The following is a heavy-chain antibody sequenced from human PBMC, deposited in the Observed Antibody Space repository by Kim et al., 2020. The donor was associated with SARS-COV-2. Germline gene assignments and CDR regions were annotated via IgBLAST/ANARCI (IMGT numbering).Heavy chain of an antibody. CDR2: INHSGST. CDR1: GGSFSGYY. V-gene: IGHV4-34*01. J-gene: IGHJ6*02. D-gene: IGHD4-17*01. Sequence: SETLSLTCAVYGGSFSGYYWSWIRQPPGKGLEWIGEINHSGSTNYNPSLKSRVTISVDTSKNQFSLKLSSVTAADTAVYYCARGDTVTTLFADYYYGMDVWGQGTTVTVSS. CDR3: ARGDTVTTLFADYYYGMDV.